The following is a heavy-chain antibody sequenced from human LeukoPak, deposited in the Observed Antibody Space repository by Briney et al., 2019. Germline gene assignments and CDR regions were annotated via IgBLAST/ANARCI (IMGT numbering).Heavy chain of an antibody. CDR2: ISGSGGST. Sequence: GGSLRLSCTASGFTISSYGMSWVRQAPGKGLEWVSAISGSGGSTYYADSVKGRFTISRDNSKNTLYLQMNSLRAEDTAVYYCAKVWVGYNWNNRAFDIWGQGTMVTVSS. CDR3: AKVWVGYNWNNRAFDI. CDR1: GFTISSYG. J-gene: IGHJ3*02. D-gene: IGHD1/OR15-1a*01. V-gene: IGHV3-23*01.